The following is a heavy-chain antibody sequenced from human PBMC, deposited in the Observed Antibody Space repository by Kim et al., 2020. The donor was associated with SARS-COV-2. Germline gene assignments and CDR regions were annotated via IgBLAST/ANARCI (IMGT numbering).Heavy chain of an antibody. J-gene: IGHJ4*02. CDR2: IWYDGSNK. D-gene: IGHD6-13*01. CDR3: ARGANWYSSSFGSYYFDY. Sequence: GGSLRLSCAASGFTFSSYGMHWVRQAPGKGLEWVAVIWYDGSNKYYADSVKGRFTISRDNSKNTLYLQMNSLRAEDTAVYYCARGANWYSSSFGSYYFDYWGQGTLVTVSS. CDR1: GFTFSSYG. V-gene: IGHV3-33*01.